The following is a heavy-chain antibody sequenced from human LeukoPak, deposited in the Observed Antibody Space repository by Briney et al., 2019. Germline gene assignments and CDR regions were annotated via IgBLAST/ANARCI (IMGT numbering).Heavy chain of an antibody. CDR3: AKDFIGYFDY. Sequence: GGALRLSRAASGFTLCIYLMNWVRQAPGKGLEWVANIKQDGSEKYYVDSVKGRFTISRDNAKNSLFLQMNSLRAEDTAVYYCAKDFIGYFDYWGQGTLVTVSS. CDR2: IKQDGSEK. D-gene: IGHD3-10*01. J-gene: IGHJ4*02. CDR1: GFTLCIYL. V-gene: IGHV3-7*03.